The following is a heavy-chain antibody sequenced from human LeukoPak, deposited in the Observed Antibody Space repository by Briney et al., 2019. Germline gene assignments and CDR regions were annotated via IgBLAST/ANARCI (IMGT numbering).Heavy chain of an antibody. CDR1: GFTFSSYA. CDR2: ISSSGGST. Sequence: GGSLRLSCAASGFTFSSYAMSWVRQAPGKGLEWVSAISSSGGSTYYADSVKGRFTISRDNSKNTLYLQMNSLRAEDTAVYYCAKDLEDYGGNSDEGTFDYWGQGTLVTVSS. J-gene: IGHJ4*02. V-gene: IGHV3-23*01. CDR3: AKDLEDYGGNSDEGTFDY. D-gene: IGHD4-23*01.